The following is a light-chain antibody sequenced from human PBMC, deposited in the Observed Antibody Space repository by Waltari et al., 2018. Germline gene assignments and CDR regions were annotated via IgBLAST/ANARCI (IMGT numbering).Light chain of an antibody. J-gene: IGLJ3*02. V-gene: IGLV2-23*02. CDR3: YSYANGRV. CDR1: SSDIVSYDL. Sequence: QSAPTQPASVSGSPGQSITISCTGTSSDIVSYDLVSWYQQHPVKAPKLIIYEVTTRPSGVSTRLSVSKSGNTASLTISGLKADDEADYYCYSYANGRVFGGGTKLTVL. CDR2: EVT.